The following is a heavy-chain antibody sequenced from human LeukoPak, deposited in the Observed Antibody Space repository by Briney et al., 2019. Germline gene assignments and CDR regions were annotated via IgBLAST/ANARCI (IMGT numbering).Heavy chain of an antibody. CDR2: IKSKTDGGTT. V-gene: IGHV3-15*01. J-gene: IGHJ6*03. Sequence: GSLRLSCAASGFTFSNAWMSWVRQAPGKGLEWVGRIKSKTDGGTTDYAAPVKGRFTISRDDSKNTLYLQMNSLKTEDTAVYYCTQYYYGSVKNYYYYYYMDVWGKGTTVTVSS. CDR3: TQYYYGSVKNYYYYYYMDV. CDR1: GFTFSNAW. D-gene: IGHD3-10*01.